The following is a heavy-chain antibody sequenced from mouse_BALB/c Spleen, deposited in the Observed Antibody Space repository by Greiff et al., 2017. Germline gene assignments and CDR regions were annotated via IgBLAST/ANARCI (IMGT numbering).Heavy chain of an antibody. CDR3: TRGGYYFDY. CDR1: GFTFSSYT. CDR2: ISSGGSYT. Sequence: EVQVVESGGGLVKPGGSLKLSCAASGFTFSSYTMSWVRQTPEKRLEWVATISSGGSYTYYPDSVKGRFTISRDNAKNTLYLQMSSLKSEDTAMYYCTRGGYYFDYWGQGTTLTVSS. V-gene: IGHV5-6-4*01. J-gene: IGHJ2*01.